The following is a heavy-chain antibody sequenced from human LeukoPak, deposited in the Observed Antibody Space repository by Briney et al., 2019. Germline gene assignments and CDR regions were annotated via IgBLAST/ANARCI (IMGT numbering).Heavy chain of an antibody. D-gene: IGHD1-26*01. CDR3: ARGGRYYDLFDP. Sequence: PSQTLSLTCTVSGGSISSGDYYWSWIRQPPGKGLEWIGYIYYSGSTYYNPSLKSRVTISVDTSKNQFSLKLSSVTAADTAVYYCARGGRYYDLFDPWGQGTLVTVTS. J-gene: IGHJ5*02. V-gene: IGHV4-30-4*01. CDR2: IYYSGST. CDR1: GGSISSGDYY.